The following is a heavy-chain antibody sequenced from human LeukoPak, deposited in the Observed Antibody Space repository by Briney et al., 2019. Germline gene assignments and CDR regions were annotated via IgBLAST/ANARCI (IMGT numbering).Heavy chain of an antibody. CDR1: GFTFSDYY. J-gene: IGHJ3*02. D-gene: IGHD2-8*01. CDR3: AGGMVYAIRDAFDI. Sequence: GGSLRLSCAASGFTFSDYYMSWIRQAPGKGLEWVSYISSSGSTIYYADSVKGRFTISRDNAKNSLYLQMNSLRAEDTAVYYCAGGMVYAIRDAFDIWGQGTRVTVSS. CDR2: ISSSGSTI. V-gene: IGHV3-11*04.